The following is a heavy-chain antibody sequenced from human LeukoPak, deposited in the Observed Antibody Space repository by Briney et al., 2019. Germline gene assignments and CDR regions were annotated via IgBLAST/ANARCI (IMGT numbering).Heavy chain of an antibody. J-gene: IGHJ4*02. CDR3: ARWVGGPTGTSGDY. Sequence: ASVTVSCKASGYTFTGYYMHWVRQAPGQGLEWMGRINPNSGGTNYAQKFQGRVTMTRDTSISTAYMELSRLRSDDTAVYYCARWVGGPTGTSGDYWGQGTLVTVSS. D-gene: IGHD1-7*01. CDR1: GYTFTGYY. V-gene: IGHV1-2*06. CDR2: INPNSGGT.